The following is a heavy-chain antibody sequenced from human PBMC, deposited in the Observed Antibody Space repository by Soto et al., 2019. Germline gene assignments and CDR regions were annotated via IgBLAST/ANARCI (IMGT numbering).Heavy chain of an antibody. D-gene: IGHD1-26*01. Sequence: QVQLVQSGAEVNKPGASVKVSCKTSGYTFTNFFIHWVRQAPGQGLEWMGIINPNADITNYAQKFQGRVTVTTDTSPGTVYMELRSLRSDDTAVYFCAREYGGSRVFDYWGQGTLVTVSS. CDR3: AREYGGSRVFDY. CDR1: GYTFTNFF. CDR2: INPNADIT. V-gene: IGHV1-46*01. J-gene: IGHJ4*02.